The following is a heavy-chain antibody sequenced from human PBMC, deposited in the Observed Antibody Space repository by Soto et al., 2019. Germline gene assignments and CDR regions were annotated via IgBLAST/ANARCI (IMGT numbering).Heavy chain of an antibody. D-gene: IGHD4-17*01. CDR2: IYYSGST. CDR1: GGPISSSSYY. CDR3: ARVLRKRGFDP. Sequence: SETLSLTCTVSGGPISSSSYYWGWIRQPPGKGLEWIGSIYYSGSTYYNPSLKSRVTISVDTSKNQFSLKLSSVTAADTAVYYCARVLRKRGFDPWGQGTLVTVSS. J-gene: IGHJ5*02. V-gene: IGHV4-39*01.